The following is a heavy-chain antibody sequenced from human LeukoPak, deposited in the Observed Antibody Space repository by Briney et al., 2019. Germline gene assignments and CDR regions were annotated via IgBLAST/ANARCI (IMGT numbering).Heavy chain of an antibody. V-gene: IGHV3-9*01. J-gene: IGHJ4*02. D-gene: IGHD3-22*01. Sequence: PGGSLRLSCAASGFTFDDYAMHWVRQAPGKGLEWVSGISWNSGSIGYADSVKGRFTISRDNAKNSLYLQMNSLRAEDTALYYCAKVYDSSGYSQGGFDYWGQGTLVTVSS. CDR1: GFTFDDYA. CDR3: AKVYDSSGYSQGGFDY. CDR2: ISWNSGSI.